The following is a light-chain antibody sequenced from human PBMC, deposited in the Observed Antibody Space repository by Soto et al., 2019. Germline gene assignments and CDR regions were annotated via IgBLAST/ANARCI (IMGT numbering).Light chain of an antibody. CDR1: SSDVGGYNY. J-gene: IGLJ1*01. V-gene: IGLV2-8*01. CDR3: SSYGGSNNYV. CDR2: GVS. Sequence: QSVLTQPPSASGSPGQSVTISCTGTSSDVGGYNYVSWYQQHPGKAPKLMIYGVSKRPSGVPGRFSGSKSGNTASLTISGLQAEDEADYYCSSYGGSNNYVFGPGTKLTVL.